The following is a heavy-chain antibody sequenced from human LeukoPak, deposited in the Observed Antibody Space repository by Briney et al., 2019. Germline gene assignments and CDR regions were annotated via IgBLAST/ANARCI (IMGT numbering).Heavy chain of an antibody. J-gene: IGHJ4*02. D-gene: IGHD2-21*01. CDR1: GYSISSGKY. V-gene: IGHV4-38-2*02. CDR3: ARGPGISGDHIYPDY. CDR2: IYESGST. Sequence: SETLSLTCSVSGYSISSGKYWAWIRQTPGKGLEWIGSIYESGSTYYTPYLKSRVTMSVDTSKNQFSLSLPSVTAADTAVYFCARGPGISGDHIYPDYWGQGIQVTVSS.